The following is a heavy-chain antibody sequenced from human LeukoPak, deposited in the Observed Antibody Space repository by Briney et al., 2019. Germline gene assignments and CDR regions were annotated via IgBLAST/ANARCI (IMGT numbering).Heavy chain of an antibody. CDR2: IIPIFGTA. V-gene: IGHV1-69*13. CDR3: ERFGHGQYGSGSSRNWFAP. D-gene: IGHD3-10*01. Sequence: RASVKVSCKASGGTFSSYAISWVRQAPGQGLEWMGGIIPIFGTANYAQKFQGRVTITADESTSTAYMELSSLRSEDTAVYYCERFGHGQYGSGSSRNWFAPWGQGTLVTVSS. CDR1: GGTFSSYA. J-gene: IGHJ5*02.